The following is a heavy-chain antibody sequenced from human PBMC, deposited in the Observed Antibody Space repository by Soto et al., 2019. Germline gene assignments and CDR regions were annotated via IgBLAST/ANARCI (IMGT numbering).Heavy chain of an antibody. D-gene: IGHD3-10*01. Sequence: QVQLQESGPGLVKPSETLSLTCTVSGGSISHYYWSGFRQPPGKGLEWIGYVYYTGSTNYNPSLMSRVTISLDTSKNQFSLKLSSVTAADTAVYYCATGQIYYGSHYWGQGTLVTVSS. V-gene: IGHV4-59*01. CDR1: GGSISHYY. CDR3: ATGQIYYGSHY. CDR2: VYYTGST. J-gene: IGHJ4*02.